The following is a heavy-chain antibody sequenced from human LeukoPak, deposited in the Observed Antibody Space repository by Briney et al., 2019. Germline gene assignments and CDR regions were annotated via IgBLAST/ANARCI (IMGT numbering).Heavy chain of an antibody. D-gene: IGHD2-2*01. V-gene: IGHV1-69*13. J-gene: IGHJ4*02. CDR3: ASPLVPAASKPFDY. CDR2: IIPILGTA. CDR1: GYTFTGYY. Sequence: ASVKVSCKASGYTFTGYYMHWVRQAPGQGLEWMGGIIPILGTANYAQKFQGRVTITADESTSTAYMELSSLRSEDTAVYYCASPLVPAASKPFDYWGQGTLVTVSS.